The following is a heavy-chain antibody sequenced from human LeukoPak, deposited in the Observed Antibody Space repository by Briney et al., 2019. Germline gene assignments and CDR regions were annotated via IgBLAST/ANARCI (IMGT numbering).Heavy chain of an antibody. J-gene: IGHJ4*02. CDR1: GYSFSSYY. CDR2: IYPGDSET. CDR3: ARRPANSHFDY. D-gene: IGHD4-23*01. Sequence: GESLKISCKSSGYSFSSYYIGWVRQVPGKGLEWMGIIYPGDSETRYSPSFQGQVTISADKSITTAYLQWSSLKASDTAMYYCARRPANSHFDYWGQGTLVTVSS. V-gene: IGHV5-51*01.